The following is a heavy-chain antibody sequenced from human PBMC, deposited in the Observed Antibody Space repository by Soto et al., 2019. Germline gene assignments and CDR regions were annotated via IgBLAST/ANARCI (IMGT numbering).Heavy chain of an antibody. J-gene: IGHJ5*02. CDR1: GFTFSNYG. CDR2: ISSSSSTI. Sequence: PGGSLRLSCAASGFTFSNYGMHWVRQAPGKGLEWVSYISSSSSTIYYADSVKGRFTISRDNAKNSLYLQMNSLRAEDTAVYYCARGAYLNWFDPWGQGTLVTVSS. V-gene: IGHV3-48*01. CDR3: ARGAYLNWFDP.